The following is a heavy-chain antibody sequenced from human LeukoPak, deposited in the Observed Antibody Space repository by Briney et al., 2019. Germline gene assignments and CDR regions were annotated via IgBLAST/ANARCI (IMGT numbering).Heavy chain of an antibody. D-gene: IGHD6-19*01. CDR2: ISSSGSTI. CDR1: GFTFSDYY. J-gene: IGHJ5*02. Sequence: GGSLRLSCAASGFTFSDYYMSWIRQAPGKGLEWVSYISSSGSTIYYADSVKGRFTISRDNAKNSLYLQMNSLRAEDTAVYYCARDPGSGWREEYNWFDPWGQGTLVTVSS. CDR3: ARDPGSGWREEYNWFDP. V-gene: IGHV3-11*01.